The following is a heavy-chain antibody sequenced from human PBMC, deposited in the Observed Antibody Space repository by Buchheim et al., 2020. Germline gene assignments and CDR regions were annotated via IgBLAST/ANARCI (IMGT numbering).Heavy chain of an antibody. Sequence: QVQLQESGPGLVKFSETLSLTCTVSDYSIDSASYWAWIRQPPGKGLQWVGTIYYSGSTYYNPSLKSRVTVSFGTSNNQFSLKLSSVTVADTAVYFCARVLGATWATRAFDYWGQGTL. J-gene: IGHJ4*02. V-gene: IGHV4-38-2*02. CDR3: ARVLGATWATRAFDY. CDR1: DYSIDSASY. CDR2: IYYSGST. D-gene: IGHD1-26*01.